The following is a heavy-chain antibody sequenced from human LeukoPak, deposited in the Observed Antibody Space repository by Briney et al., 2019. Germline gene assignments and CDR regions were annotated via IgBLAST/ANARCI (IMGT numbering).Heavy chain of an antibody. CDR2: IYPGDSDT. Sequence: HGESLKISRKGSGYSFTSYWIGWVRQMPGKGLEWMGIIYPGDSDTRYSPSFQGQVTISADKSISTAYLQWSSLKASDTAMYYCARLSDGGSSWYGAFDIWGQGTMVTVSS. V-gene: IGHV5-51*01. CDR3: ARLSDGGSSWYGAFDI. J-gene: IGHJ3*02. CDR1: GYSFTSYW. D-gene: IGHD6-13*01.